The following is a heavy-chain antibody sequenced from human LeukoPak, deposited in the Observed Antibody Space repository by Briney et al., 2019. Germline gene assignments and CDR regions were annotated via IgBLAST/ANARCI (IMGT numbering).Heavy chain of an antibody. V-gene: IGHV6-1*01. Sequence: SQTLSLTSAIPGASVSSNSSTWNWSRQSPSRGLEWLGRTYYRSKWYNDYAGSVKSQITINPDTSKNQFSLQLNSVAPEDTAVYYCARDGPVAAPFTIDYWAGEPLVTVSS. CDR3: ARDGPVAAPFTIDY. CDR2: TYYRSKWYN. CDR1: GASVSSNSST. J-gene: IGHJ4*02. D-gene: IGHD6-19*01.